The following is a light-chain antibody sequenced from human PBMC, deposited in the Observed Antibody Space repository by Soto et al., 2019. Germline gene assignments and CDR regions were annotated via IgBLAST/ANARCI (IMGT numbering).Light chain of an antibody. V-gene: IGKV1-13*02. Sequence: AIQLTQSPSSLSASVGDRVTITCRASQGINSALAWYQQKPGKAPKLLIYDASSLESGVPSRFSGSGSGTDFTLTISSLQPEDFATYYCQQFNSFPRTFGPGTKVDIK. J-gene: IGKJ3*01. CDR3: QQFNSFPRT. CDR2: DAS. CDR1: QGINSA.